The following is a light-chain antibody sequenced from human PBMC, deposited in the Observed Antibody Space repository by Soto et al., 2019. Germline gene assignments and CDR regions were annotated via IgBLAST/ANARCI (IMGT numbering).Light chain of an antibody. CDR1: QSVSSTY. V-gene: IGKV3-20*01. Sequence: EIVLPQPPRILWLSPVKSAALFFRASQSVSSTYLAWYQQKPGQAPRLLIYDAASRATGIPDRFSGSGSGTDFTLTISRLETEDFAVYYCQQYGSSPSFGQGTKVDIK. CDR3: QQYGSSPS. J-gene: IGKJ1*01. CDR2: DAA.